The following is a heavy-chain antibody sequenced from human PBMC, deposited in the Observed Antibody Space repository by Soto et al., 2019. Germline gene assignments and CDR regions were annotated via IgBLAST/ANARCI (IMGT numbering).Heavy chain of an antibody. V-gene: IGHV3-30-3*01. CDR1: GFTFSSYA. CDR2: ISYDGSNK. D-gene: IGHD5-12*01. Sequence: GGSLRLSCAASGFTFSSYAMHWVRQAPGKGLEWVAVISYDGSNKYYADSVKGRFTISRDKSKNTLYLQMNSLRAEDTAVYYCAKDRVNGARRWLQLDQYNWFDPWGQGTLVTVSS. CDR3: AKDRVNGARRWLQLDQYNWFDP. J-gene: IGHJ5*02.